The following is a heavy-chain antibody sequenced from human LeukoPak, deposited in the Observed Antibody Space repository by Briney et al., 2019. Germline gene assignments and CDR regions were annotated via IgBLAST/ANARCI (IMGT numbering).Heavy chain of an antibody. CDR3: ARGWLAETTVVTPYNY. Sequence: ASVTVSFTASGGTFSSYAISWVRQAPGQGLEWMGGIIPIFGTANYAQKFQGRVTITAVESMSTAYMELSSLRSEDTAVYYCARGWLAETTVVTPYNYWGQGTLVTVSS. V-gene: IGHV1-69*13. J-gene: IGHJ4*02. D-gene: IGHD4-23*01. CDR1: GGTFSSYA. CDR2: IIPIFGTA.